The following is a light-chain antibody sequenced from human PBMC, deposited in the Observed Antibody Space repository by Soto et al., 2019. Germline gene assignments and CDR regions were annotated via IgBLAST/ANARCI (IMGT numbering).Light chain of an antibody. J-gene: IGKJ2*01. Sequence: EIVLTQSPGTLSLSPGERATLSCRASQSVRSNYLAWFQQKPGQGPRLLIHAASNRATGIPDRFSGSGSGTDFTLTISSLQPEDFATYYCQQSYRTPYTFGQGTKLEIK. CDR2: AAS. CDR3: QQSYRTPYT. CDR1: QSVRSNY. V-gene: IGKV3-20*01.